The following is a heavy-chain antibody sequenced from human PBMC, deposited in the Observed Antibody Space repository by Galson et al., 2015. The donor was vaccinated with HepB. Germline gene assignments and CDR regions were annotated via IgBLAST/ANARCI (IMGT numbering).Heavy chain of an antibody. V-gene: IGHV3-21*01. CDR2: ISSSSSYI. D-gene: IGHD2/OR15-2a*01. CDR3: ARAGSTFLPASKEGRYFDL. J-gene: IGHJ2*01. CDR1: GFTFSTYI. Sequence: SLRLSCAASGFTFSTYIMNWVRQAPGKGLEWVSSISSSSSYIYYADSVKGRFTISRDNAKNSLYLQLNSLRAEDTAVYCCARAGSTFLPASKEGRYFDLWGRGTLVTVSS.